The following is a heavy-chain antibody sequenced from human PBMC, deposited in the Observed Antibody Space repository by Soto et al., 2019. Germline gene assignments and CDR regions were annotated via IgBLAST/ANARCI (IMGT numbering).Heavy chain of an antibody. CDR1: GFTFSSYS. J-gene: IGHJ6*02. D-gene: IGHD3-22*01. V-gene: IGHV3-48*01. CDR3: ALSQNDSSGYYDYYYGMDV. CDR2: ISSSSSTI. Sequence: HPGGSLRLSCAASGFTFSSYSMNWVRQAPGKGLEWVSYISSSSSTIYYADSVKGRFTISRDNAKNSLYLQMNSLRAEDTAVYYCALSQNDSSGYYDYYYGMDVWGQGTTVTVSS.